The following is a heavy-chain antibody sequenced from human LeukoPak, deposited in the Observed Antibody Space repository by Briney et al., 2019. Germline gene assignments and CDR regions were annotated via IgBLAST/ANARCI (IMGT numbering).Heavy chain of an antibody. D-gene: IGHD1-1*01. Sequence: GASVKVSCKASGYTFTGYFIHWVRQAPGQGLEWMRWINPNSGVTKYAQKFQGRVTMTRDTSISTAYMELSRLRSDDTAVYYCARDRDWNLDYWGQGTLVTVSS. CDR1: GYTFTGYF. J-gene: IGHJ4*02. V-gene: IGHV1-2*02. CDR3: ARDRDWNLDY. CDR2: INPNSGVT.